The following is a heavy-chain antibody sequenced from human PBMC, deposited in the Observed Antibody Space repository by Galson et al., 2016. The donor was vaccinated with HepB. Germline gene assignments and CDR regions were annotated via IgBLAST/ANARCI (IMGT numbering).Heavy chain of an antibody. V-gene: IGHV1-3*01. CDR2: INAGNGNT. CDR1: GYTFTSYA. CDR3: ARGMPLIPMGRGFNWFDP. Sequence: SVKVSCKASGYTFTSYAMQWVRQAPGQRLEWMGWINAGNGNTKHSQKFQGRVTITRDTSATTAYMELSSLRSEDTALYYCARGMPLIPMGRGFNWFDPWGQGTLVTVSS. J-gene: IGHJ5*02. D-gene: IGHD3-10*01.